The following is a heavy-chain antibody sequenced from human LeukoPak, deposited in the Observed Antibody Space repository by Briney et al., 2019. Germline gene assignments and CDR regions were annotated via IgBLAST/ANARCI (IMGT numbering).Heavy chain of an antibody. Sequence: SETLSLTCTVSGGSISSSTYYWGWIRQPPGKGLEWIGSVYYTGSTYYTPSLKSRVTISVDTSKNQFSLRLSSVTAADTAVYYCARIGDPRDYYGMDVWGQGTTVTVSS. J-gene: IGHJ6*02. D-gene: IGHD4-17*01. V-gene: IGHV4-39*01. CDR3: ARIGDPRDYYGMDV. CDR1: GGSISSSTYY. CDR2: VYYTGST.